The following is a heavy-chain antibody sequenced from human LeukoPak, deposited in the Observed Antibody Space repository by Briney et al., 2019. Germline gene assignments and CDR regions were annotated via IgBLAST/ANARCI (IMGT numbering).Heavy chain of an antibody. D-gene: IGHD1-7*01. CDR3: AKGDSITGTTLPDY. J-gene: IGHJ4*02. V-gene: IGHV3-23*01. Sequence: GGSLRLSCAASGFTFSSYAMSWVRQAPGKGLEWVSAISGSGGSTYYADSVKGRFTISRDNSKNTLYLQMNSLRAEDTAVYYCAKGDSITGTTLPDYWGQGTLVTVSS. CDR1: GFTFSSYA. CDR2: ISGSGGST.